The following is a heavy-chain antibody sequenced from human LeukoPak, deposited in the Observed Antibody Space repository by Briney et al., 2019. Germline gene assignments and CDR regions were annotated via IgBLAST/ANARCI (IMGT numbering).Heavy chain of an antibody. CDR2: INHSGST. CDR3: ARPLQLWLLGAFDI. Sequence: SETLSLTCTVSGDSISLHYWSWIRQPPGKGLEWIGEINHSGSTNHNPSLKSRVTISVDTSKNQFSLKLSSVTAADTAVYYCARPLQLWLLGAFDIWGQGTMVTVSS. CDR1: GDSISLHY. V-gene: IGHV4-34*01. D-gene: IGHD5-18*01. J-gene: IGHJ3*02.